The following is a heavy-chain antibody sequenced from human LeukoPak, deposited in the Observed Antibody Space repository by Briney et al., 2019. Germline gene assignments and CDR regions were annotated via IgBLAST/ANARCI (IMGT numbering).Heavy chain of an antibody. J-gene: IGHJ4*02. CDR1: GFTFSSYW. CDR3: VTTIGEGSD. V-gene: IGHV3-74*01. Sequence: GGSLRLSCTASGFTFSSYWMHWVRRAPGKGLVWVSHITADGKTTNYAESVKGRFIISRDNGKNTVFLQMNSLGAEDTAVYYCVTTIGEGSDWGQGTLVAVSS. D-gene: IGHD3-9*01. CDR2: ITADGKTT.